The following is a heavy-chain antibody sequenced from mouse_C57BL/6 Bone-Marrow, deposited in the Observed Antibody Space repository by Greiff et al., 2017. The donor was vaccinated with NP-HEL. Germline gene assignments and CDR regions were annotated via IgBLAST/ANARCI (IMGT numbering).Heavy chain of an antibody. CDR2: SRNKANDYTT. CDR3: ARDARTGRGYFDV. J-gene: IGHJ1*03. Sequence: VMLVESGGGLVQSGRSLRLSCATSGFTFSDFYMEWVRQAPGKGLEWIAASRNKANDYTTEYSASVKGRFIVSRDTSQSILYLQMNALRAEDTAIYYCARDARTGRGYFDVWGTGTTVTVSS. CDR1: GFTFSDFY. D-gene: IGHD4-1*01. V-gene: IGHV7-1*01.